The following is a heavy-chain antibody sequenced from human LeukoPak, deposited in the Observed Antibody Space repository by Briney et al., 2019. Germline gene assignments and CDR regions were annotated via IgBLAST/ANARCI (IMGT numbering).Heavy chain of an antibody. CDR2: IYPGNSDT. V-gene: IGHV5-51*01. Sequence: KPGESLKISCQGSGDSFTNSWVAWVRQMPGKGLEWMGIIYPGNSDTRYSPSFQGQVTISADKSISTAYLQWSSLKASDTAIYYCARGATTMDDWGQGTLVTVSS. CDR1: GDSFTNSW. D-gene: IGHD3-10*01. CDR3: ARGATTMDD. J-gene: IGHJ4*02.